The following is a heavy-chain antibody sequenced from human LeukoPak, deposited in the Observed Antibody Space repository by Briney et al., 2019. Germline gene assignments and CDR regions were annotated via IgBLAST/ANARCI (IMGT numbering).Heavy chain of an antibody. Sequence: ASVKVSCKASGYTFNKYYIHWVRQVPGQGLEWMGWINPNSGDTKSAQKFQDRVTMTRDTSITTAYMELSRLESDDTAIYYCARVTPQFFGFWGQGTLVTVSS. CDR3: ARVTPQFFGF. J-gene: IGHJ4*02. CDR2: INPNSGDT. V-gene: IGHV1-2*02. CDR1: GYTFNKYY. D-gene: IGHD2-15*01.